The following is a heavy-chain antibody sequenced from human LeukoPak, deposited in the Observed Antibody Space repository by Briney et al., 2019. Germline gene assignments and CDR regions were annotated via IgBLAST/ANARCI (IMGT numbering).Heavy chain of an antibody. CDR3: ARDLGEGWFDP. V-gene: IGHV3-33*01. J-gene: IGHJ5*02. CDR1: GFTFSSYG. Sequence: GGSLRLSCAASGFTFSSYGMHWVRQAPGKGLEWVAVIWYDGSNKYYADSVKGRFTISRDSSKNTLYLQMNSLRAEDTAVYYCARDLGEGWFDPWGQGTLVTVSS. D-gene: IGHD3-16*01. CDR2: IWYDGSNK.